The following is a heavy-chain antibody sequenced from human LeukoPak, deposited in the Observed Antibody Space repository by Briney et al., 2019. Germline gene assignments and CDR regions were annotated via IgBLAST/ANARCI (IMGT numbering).Heavy chain of an antibody. CDR2: ISYSGIT. Sequence: SETLSLTCTVPGDSNSSSSYYWGWIRQPPGKGLEWIGSISYSGITYYNPSLKSRVTISVDTSKNQFSLKLSSVTAADTAFYYCARIATKYTEYYFDYWGQGTLVTVSS. J-gene: IGHJ4*02. D-gene: IGHD2-21*01. CDR3: ARIATKYTEYYFDY. CDR1: GDSNSSSSYY. V-gene: IGHV4-39*01.